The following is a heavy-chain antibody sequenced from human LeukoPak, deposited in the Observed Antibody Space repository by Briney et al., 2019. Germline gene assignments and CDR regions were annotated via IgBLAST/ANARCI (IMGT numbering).Heavy chain of an antibody. V-gene: IGHV4-59*12. D-gene: IGHD6-19*01. CDR1: GGSISYYY. CDR3: AREFRRLDYRYFDL. CDR2: IYYSGTT. J-gene: IGHJ2*01. Sequence: SETLSLTCTVSGGSISYYYWSWIRQSPGKGLEWIGYIYYSGTTNYNPSLKSRVTISVDTSKNQFSLNLSSVTAADTAVYYCAREFRRLDYRYFDLWGRGTLVTVSS.